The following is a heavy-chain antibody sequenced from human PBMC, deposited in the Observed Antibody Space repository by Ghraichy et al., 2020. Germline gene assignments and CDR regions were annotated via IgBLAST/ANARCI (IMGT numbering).Heavy chain of an antibody. CDR2: IKQDGSEK. CDR3: ARSRGWLHTAFDY. V-gene: IGHV3-7*01. Sequence: LSLTCAASGFTFSSYWMSWVRPAPGKGLEWVANIKQDGSEKYYVDSVKGRFTISRDNAKNSLYLQMNSLRAEDTAVYYCARSRGWLHTAFDYWGQGTLVTVSS. J-gene: IGHJ4*02. CDR1: GFTFSSYW. D-gene: IGHD3-22*01.